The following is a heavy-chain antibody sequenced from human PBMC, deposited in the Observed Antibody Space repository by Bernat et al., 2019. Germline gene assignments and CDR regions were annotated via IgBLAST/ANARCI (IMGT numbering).Heavy chain of an antibody. CDR2: ISSGSKYI. V-gene: IGHV3-21*01. J-gene: IGHJ4*02. CDR1: GFTFSIYN. Sequence: EVQLVESGGGLVKPGGSLRVSCAASGFTFSIYNMNWVRQAPGKGLEWVSSISSGSKYIYYADSVKGRFTISRDDAKKLVYLQMISLRAEGPGGDYCERDAGLEWGQGTLVTVFS. CDR3: ERDAGLE.